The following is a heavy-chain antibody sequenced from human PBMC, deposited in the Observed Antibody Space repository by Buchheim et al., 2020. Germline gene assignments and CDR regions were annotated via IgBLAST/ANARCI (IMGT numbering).Heavy chain of an antibody. D-gene: IGHD2/OR15-2a*01. CDR1: GGSFSGYF. CDR3: ARGRRNTAVLVLATRPFDN. Sequence: QVQLQQWGAELLKPSETLSLTCAVYGGSFSGYFWNWIRQPPGQGLEWIGEINHSGSTTYNPSLKSRVTISVDTSKKQFSLRLSSVTAADTAVYYCARGRRNTAVLVLATRPFDNWGQGTL. V-gene: IGHV4-34*01. J-gene: IGHJ4*02. CDR2: INHSGST.